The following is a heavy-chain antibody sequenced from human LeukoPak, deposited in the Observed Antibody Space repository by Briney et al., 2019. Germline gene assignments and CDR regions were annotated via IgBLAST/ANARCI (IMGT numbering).Heavy chain of an antibody. CDR2: ITSSSSAI. V-gene: IGHV3-48*01. CDR3: ARKSGSSGYPFDY. J-gene: IGHJ4*02. CDR1: GFAFSSYS. Sequence: GGSLRLSCAASGFAFSSYSMNWVRQAPGKGLEWVSYITSSSSAIYYADSEKGRFTISRDNAKNSLYLQMNSLRAEDTAVYYCARKSGSSGYPFDYWGLGTVVTVSS. D-gene: IGHD3-22*01.